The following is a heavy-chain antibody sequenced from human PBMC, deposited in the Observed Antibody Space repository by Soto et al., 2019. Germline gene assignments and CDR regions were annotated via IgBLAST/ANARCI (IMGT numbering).Heavy chain of an antibody. CDR1: GGTFSSYA. V-gene: IGHV1-69*01. D-gene: IGHD4-17*01. CDR3: ARHLTTVTIRNYYYYGMDV. Sequence: QVQLVQSGAEVKKPGSSVKVSCKASGGTFSSYAISWVRQAPGQGLEWMGGIIPIFGTANYAQKFQGRVTITADESTSTAYMELSSLRSEDTAVYYCARHLTTVTIRNYYYYGMDVRGQGTTVTVSS. CDR2: IIPIFGTA. J-gene: IGHJ6*02.